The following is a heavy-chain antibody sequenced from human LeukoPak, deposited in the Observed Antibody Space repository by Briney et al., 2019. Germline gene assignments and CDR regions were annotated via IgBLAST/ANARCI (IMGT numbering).Heavy chain of an antibody. J-gene: IGHJ4*02. CDR1: GYTFTSYY. Sequence: ASVTVSCKASGYTFTSYYMHWVRQAPGQGLEWMGIINPSGGSTSYAQKFQGRVTMTRDMSTSTVYMELSSLRSEDTAVYYCARDLRGPYSGSTFDYWGQGTLVTVSS. V-gene: IGHV1-46*01. D-gene: IGHD5-12*01. CDR2: INPSGGST. CDR3: ARDLRGPYSGSTFDY.